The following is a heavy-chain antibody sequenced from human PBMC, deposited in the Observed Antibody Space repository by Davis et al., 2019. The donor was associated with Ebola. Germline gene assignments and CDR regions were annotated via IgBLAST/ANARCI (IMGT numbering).Heavy chain of an antibody. CDR2: MNPNSGNT. Sequence: ASVPVSCKASGYTFTSYDINWVRQAPGQGLEWMGWMNPNSGNTGYAQKFQGRVTMTRNTSISTAYMELSSLRSEDTAVYYCARAIAAAGPPPLDYWGQGTLVTVSS. CDR3: ARAIAAAGPPPLDY. V-gene: IGHV1-8*01. D-gene: IGHD6-13*01. J-gene: IGHJ4*02. CDR1: GYTFTSYD.